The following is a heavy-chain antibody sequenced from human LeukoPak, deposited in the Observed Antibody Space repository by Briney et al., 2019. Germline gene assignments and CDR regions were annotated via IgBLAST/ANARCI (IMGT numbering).Heavy chain of an antibody. CDR2: IYNSGRN. Sequence: PSETLSLTCTVSGGSITNYNWTWDRQPPGKGMECLGYIYNSGRNFYNPSLKSRVTISADTSKKQFSLKLSSVTAADTAVYYCARGAGGYRFDPWGLGTLVTVSS. J-gene: IGHJ5*02. CDR3: ARGAGGYRFDP. D-gene: IGHD1-1*01. CDR1: GGSITNYN. V-gene: IGHV4-59*01.